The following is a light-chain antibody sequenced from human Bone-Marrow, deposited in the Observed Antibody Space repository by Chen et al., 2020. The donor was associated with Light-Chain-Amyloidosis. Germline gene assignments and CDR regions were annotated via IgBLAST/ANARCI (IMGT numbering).Light chain of an antibody. J-gene: IGLJ3*02. CDR3: ATWDSSLTVWM. CDR2: ENN. Sequence: QSVLTPPPSVSAAPGQKVTISCSGSNSNIGINYVSWYQQLPGTSPKLLIYENNQRPSEIPDRFSGSKSGTSATLGVAGLQTGDEADYYCATWDSSLTVWMFGGGTKLTVL. V-gene: IGLV1-51*02. CDR1: NSNIGINY.